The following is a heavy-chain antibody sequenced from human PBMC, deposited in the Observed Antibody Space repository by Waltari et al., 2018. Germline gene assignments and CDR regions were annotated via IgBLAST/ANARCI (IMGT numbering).Heavy chain of an antibody. CDR2: VYPGDSDT. CDR1: GYSFTNDW. CDR3: ARLTGSGGNFFDY. D-gene: IGHD3-10*01. Sequence: EVQLVQSGAEVMKPGESLKISCKGSGYSFTNDWIAWVRQVPGKGLEWMGLVYPGDSDTRYSPSFQGQVTVSADKSISTAYLQWSSLKASDTAMYFCARLTGSGGNFFDYWGQGSLVTVSS. V-gene: IGHV5-51*01. J-gene: IGHJ4*02.